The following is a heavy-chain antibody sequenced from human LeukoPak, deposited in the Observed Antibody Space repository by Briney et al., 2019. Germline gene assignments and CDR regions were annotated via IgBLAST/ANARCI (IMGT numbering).Heavy chain of an antibody. V-gene: IGHV1-8*01. J-gene: IGHJ6*03. CDR1: GYTFTSYD. D-gene: IGHD3-10*01. CDR2: MNPNSGNT. CDR3: ARGRFGELSDYYYYMDV. Sequence: ASVKVSCKASGYTFTSYDINWVRQATGQGLEWMGWMNPNSGNTGYAQKFQGRVTMTRNTSISTAYMELSSLRSEDTAVYYCARGRFGELSDYYYYMDVWGKGTTVTASS.